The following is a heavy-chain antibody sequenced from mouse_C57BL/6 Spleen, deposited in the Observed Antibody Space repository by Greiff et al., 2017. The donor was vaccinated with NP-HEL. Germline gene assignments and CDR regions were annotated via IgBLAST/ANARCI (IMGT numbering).Heavy chain of an antibody. V-gene: IGHV5-4*03. CDR3: ARGNNYGSSRPWFGY. Sequence: EVKLVESGGGLVKPGGSLKLSCAASGFTFSSYAMSWVRQTPEKRLEWVATISDGGSYTYYPDNVKGRFTISRDNAKNTRYLQMSHLKSKDTAMYYCARGNNYGSSRPWFGYWGQGALVTVA. J-gene: IGHJ3*01. CDR1: GFTFSSYA. CDR2: ISDGGSYT. D-gene: IGHD1-1*01.